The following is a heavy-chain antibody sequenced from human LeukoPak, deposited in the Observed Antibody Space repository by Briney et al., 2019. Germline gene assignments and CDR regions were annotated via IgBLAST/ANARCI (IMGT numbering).Heavy chain of an antibody. CDR2: IDPTDSYT. D-gene: IGHD4-17*01. J-gene: IGHJ4*02. CDR3: ARQPTTGAYFDY. Sequence: GESLKISCTGSGYSFTSYWISWVRQMPGEGLEWMGRIDPTDSYTNYSPSFQGHVTISADKSITTAYLQWSGLKASDTAMYYCARQPTTGAYFDYWGQGTLVTVSS. CDR1: GYSFTSYW. V-gene: IGHV5-10-1*01.